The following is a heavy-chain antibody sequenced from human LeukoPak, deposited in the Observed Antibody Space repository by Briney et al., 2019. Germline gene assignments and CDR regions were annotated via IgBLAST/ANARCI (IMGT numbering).Heavy chain of an antibody. D-gene: IGHD2-15*01. J-gene: IGHJ5*02. CDR2: MNHSGIT. CDR1: GRSFSGYY. Sequence: SETLSLTCAVYGRSFSGYYWTWIRQTLGKGLEWIGEMNHSGITDYNPSLRSRVTISVDTSKNQFSLKLSSVTAADTAIYYCARAVIVVAAATQRNWFDPWGQGTLVTVSS. V-gene: IGHV4-34*01. CDR3: ARAVIVVAAATQRNWFDP.